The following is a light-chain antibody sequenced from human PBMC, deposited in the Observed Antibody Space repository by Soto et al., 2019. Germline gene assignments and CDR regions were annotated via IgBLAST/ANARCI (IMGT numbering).Light chain of an antibody. CDR1: QSVSSN. CDR2: DTS. CDR3: QQYNTWPQS. V-gene: IGKV3-15*01. J-gene: IGKJ1*01. Sequence: EIVMTQSPVTLSVSPGERATLSCRASQSVSSNLAWYQQKPGQAPRLLIYDTSTRATGIPARFSGSGSGTEFTLTISSRQSEDFAVYYCQQYNTWPQSFGQGTKVEIK.